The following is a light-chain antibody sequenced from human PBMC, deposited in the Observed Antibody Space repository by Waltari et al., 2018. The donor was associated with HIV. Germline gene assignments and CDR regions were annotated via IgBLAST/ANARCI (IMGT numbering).Light chain of an antibody. Sequence: QSVLTQPPSLSGAPGQGVPIPRTGNTSTTGQEFDVHCSQQLPGTAPKLLSYFNSQRPSGVPDRFSGSKSGTSASLTITGLQADDEADYYCQSYDSSLSVWVFGGGTKLTVL. CDR2: FNS. CDR1: TSTTGQEFD. J-gene: IGLJ3*02. CDR3: QSYDSSLSVWV. V-gene: IGLV1-40*01.